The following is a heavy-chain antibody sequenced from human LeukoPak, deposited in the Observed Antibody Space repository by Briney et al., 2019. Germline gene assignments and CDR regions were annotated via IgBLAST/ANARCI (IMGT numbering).Heavy chain of an antibody. Sequence: PGGSLRLSCAASGFTFSSYAMSWVRQAPGKGLEWVSGISGSGGSTYYADSVKGRFTISRDNSKNTLYLQMNSLRAEDTAVYYCAKDYYESSGPRDWGQGTLVTVSS. CDR3: AKDYYESSGPRD. J-gene: IGHJ4*02. CDR2: ISGSGGST. CDR1: GFTFSSYA. V-gene: IGHV3-23*01. D-gene: IGHD3-22*01.